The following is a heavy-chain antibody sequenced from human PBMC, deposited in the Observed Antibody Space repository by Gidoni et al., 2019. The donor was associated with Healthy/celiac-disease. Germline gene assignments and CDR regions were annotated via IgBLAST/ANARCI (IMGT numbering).Heavy chain of an antibody. J-gene: IGHJ5*02. V-gene: IGHV4-39*01. D-gene: IGHD2-8*01. CDR1: GGTISSSSYY. Sequence: QLQLQESGPGLVKPSEPLALTCTVSGGTISSSSYYWGWIRQPPGKGLEWIGSIYYSGSTYYNPSLKSRVTISVDTSKNQFSLKLSSVTAADTAVYYCARQGPTIVLMVLLDVGWFDPWGQGTLVTVSS. CDR2: IYYSGST. CDR3: ARQGPTIVLMVLLDVGWFDP.